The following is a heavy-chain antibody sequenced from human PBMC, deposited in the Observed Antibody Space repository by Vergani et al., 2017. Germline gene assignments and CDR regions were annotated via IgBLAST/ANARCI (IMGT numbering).Heavy chain of an antibody. D-gene: IGHD3-10*01. V-gene: IGHV3-33*01. CDR3: ARENSKRAPGVMGANYYGMGV. CDR2: IWHDGSNE. CDR1: GCIFSDYV. Sequence: QVQLVESGGGVVQPGKSLSLSCETSGCIFSDYVMHWVRQAPGKGLEWVSGIWHDGSNEKYVDSVQGRFTISRDNSKNTLYVEMESLSVEDTAGYFCARENSKRAPGVMGANYYGMGVWGKGTKVTVSS. J-gene: IGHJ6*03.